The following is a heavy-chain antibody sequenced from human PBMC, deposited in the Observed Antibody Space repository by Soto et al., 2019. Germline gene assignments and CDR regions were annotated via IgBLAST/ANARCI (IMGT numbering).Heavy chain of an antibody. CDR2: INPNSGGT. Sequence: QVQLVQSGAEVKKPGASVKVSCKASGYTFTGYYMHWVRQAPGQGLEWMGWINPNSGGTNYAQKFQGVVTMXXDXAXXTAYMELSRLRSDDTAVYCCARAHCGGDCYSGVDYWGQGTLVTVSS. CDR3: ARAHCGGDCYSGVDY. D-gene: IGHD2-21*02. J-gene: IGHJ4*02. V-gene: IGHV1-2*02. CDR1: GYTFTGYY.